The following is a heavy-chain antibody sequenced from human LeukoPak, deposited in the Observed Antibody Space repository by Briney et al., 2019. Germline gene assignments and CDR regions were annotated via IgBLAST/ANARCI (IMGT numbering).Heavy chain of an antibody. V-gene: IGHV3-43*02. CDR2: ISGDAGST. CDR3: AKEDYYDSSGYSHPGGY. J-gene: IGHJ4*02. Sequence: GGSLILSCAASGFTFDDYAMHWVRQPPGKGLEWVSLISGDAGSTYYADSLKGRFTISRDNSKNSLYLQMNSLRTEDTALYYCAKEDYYDSSGYSHPGGYWGQGTLVTVSS. D-gene: IGHD3-22*01. CDR1: GFTFDDYA.